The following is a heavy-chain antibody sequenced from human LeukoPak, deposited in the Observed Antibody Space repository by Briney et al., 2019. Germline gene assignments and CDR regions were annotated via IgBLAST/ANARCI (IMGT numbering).Heavy chain of an antibody. V-gene: IGHV4-4*09. CDR3: ARATIVGATSPWFDP. Sequence: SETLSLTCTVSGGSISSYYWSWIRQPPGKGLEWIGYIYTSGSTNYNPSLKSRVTISVDTSKNQFSLKLSSVTAADTAVYYCARATIVGATSPWFDPWGQGTLVTVSS. CDR2: IYTSGST. J-gene: IGHJ5*02. D-gene: IGHD1-26*01. CDR1: GGSISSYY.